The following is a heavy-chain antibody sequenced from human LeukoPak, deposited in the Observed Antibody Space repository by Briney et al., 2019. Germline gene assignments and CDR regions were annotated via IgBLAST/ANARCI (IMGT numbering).Heavy chain of an antibody. Sequence: ASVKVSCKASGYTFINYGISWVRQAPGQGLEWTGWISAYNGNTNYAQKVQDRVTMTTDTSTSTTYVELSSLRSDDTAVYYCARDLKPDERRTAGTLYYWGQGTLVTVSS. J-gene: IGHJ4*02. V-gene: IGHV1-18*01. CDR1: GYTFINYG. D-gene: IGHD1-1*01. CDR3: ARDLKPDERRTAGTLYY. CDR2: ISAYNGNT.